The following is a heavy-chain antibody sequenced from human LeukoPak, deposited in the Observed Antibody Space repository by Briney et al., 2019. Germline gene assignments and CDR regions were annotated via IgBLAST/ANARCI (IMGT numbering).Heavy chain of an antibody. Sequence: GGSLRLSCAASGFTFKNYGMHWVRQAPGKGLEWVAVISYDGSNKYYADSVKGRFTISRDNSKNTLYLQMNSLRAEDTAVYYCAKDYSYGSGVDYWGQGTLVTVSS. V-gene: IGHV3-30*18. J-gene: IGHJ4*02. D-gene: IGHD3-10*01. CDR1: GFTFKNYG. CDR3: AKDYSYGSGVDY. CDR2: ISYDGSNK.